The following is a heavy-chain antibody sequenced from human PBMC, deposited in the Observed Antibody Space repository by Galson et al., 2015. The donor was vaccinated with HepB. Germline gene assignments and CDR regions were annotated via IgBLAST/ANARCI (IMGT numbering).Heavy chain of an antibody. J-gene: IGHJ6*02. Sequence: SVKVSCKASGYTFTGYYMHWVRQAPGQGLEWMGRINPNSGGTNYAQKFQGRVTMTRDTSISTAYMELSRLRSDDTAVYYCARGLYCSSTSCRRPLDVWGQGTTVTVSS. D-gene: IGHD2-2*01. CDR3: ARGLYCSSTSCRRPLDV. CDR1: GYTFTGYY. CDR2: INPNSGGT. V-gene: IGHV1-2*06.